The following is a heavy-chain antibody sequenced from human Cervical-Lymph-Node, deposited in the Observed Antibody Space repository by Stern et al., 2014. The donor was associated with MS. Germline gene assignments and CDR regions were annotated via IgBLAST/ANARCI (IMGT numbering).Heavy chain of an antibody. J-gene: IGHJ5*02. CDR2: ISGSGGSP. CDR3: AKGGIYCSGGSCFGDWFDP. D-gene: IGHD2-15*01. CDR1: GFTFSSYA. V-gene: IGHV3-23*04. Sequence: EVQLVESGGGLVQPGGSLRLSCAASGFTFSSYAMSWVRQAPGKGLEWVSAISGSGGSPYYADSAKGRFTISRDDSTNTMKLQTNSLRAEDTAVYDCAKGGIYCSGGSCFGDWFDPWGQGTLVTVSS.